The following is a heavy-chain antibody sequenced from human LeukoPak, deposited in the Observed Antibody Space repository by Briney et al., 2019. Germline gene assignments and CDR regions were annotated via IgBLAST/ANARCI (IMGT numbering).Heavy chain of an antibody. CDR3: AHRPRVGAPLDY. J-gene: IGHJ4*02. D-gene: IGHD1-26*01. CDR1: GFSLSTSGVG. CDR2: IYWNDDK. Sequence: SGPTLVKPTQTLTLTCTFSGFSLSTSGVGVGWIRQPPGKALEWLALIYWNDDKRYSPSLKSRLTITKDTSKNQVVLTMTNTDPVDTATYYCAHRPRVGAPLDYWGQGTLVTVSS. V-gene: IGHV2-5*01.